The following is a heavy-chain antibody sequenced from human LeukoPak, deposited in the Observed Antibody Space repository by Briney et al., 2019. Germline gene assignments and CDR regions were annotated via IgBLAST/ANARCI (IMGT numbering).Heavy chain of an antibody. D-gene: IGHD3-10*01. V-gene: IGHV4-34*01. Sequence: SETLSLTCAVYGGSFSGYYWSWIRQPPGKGLEWIGEINHSGSTNYNPSLKSRVTISVDTSKNQFSLKLSSVTAADTAVYYCARLVGGVYFDYWGQGTLVTVSS. CDR2: INHSGST. CDR1: GGSFSGYY. CDR3: ARLVGGVYFDY. J-gene: IGHJ4*02.